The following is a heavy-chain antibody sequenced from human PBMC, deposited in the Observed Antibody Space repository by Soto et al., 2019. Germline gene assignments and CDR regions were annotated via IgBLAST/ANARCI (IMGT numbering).Heavy chain of an antibody. CDR3: ASISSGWYVRSFDY. J-gene: IGHJ4*02. V-gene: IGHV4-39*01. D-gene: IGHD6-19*01. CDR1: GGSISSSSYY. CDR2: IYYSGST. Sequence: SETLSLTCTVSGGSISSSSYYWGWIRQPPGKGLEWMGSIYYSGSTYYNPSRKSRVTISVDTSKNQFYLKLSPVTAADTAVHYCASISSGWYVRSFDYWGQRNLVTVSS.